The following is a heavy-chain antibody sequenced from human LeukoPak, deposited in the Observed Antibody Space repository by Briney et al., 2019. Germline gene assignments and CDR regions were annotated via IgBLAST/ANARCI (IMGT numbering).Heavy chain of an antibody. CDR1: GFTFSSYW. J-gene: IGHJ4*02. V-gene: IGHV3-7*01. CDR3: ARAEWEPDY. Sequence: GGSLRLSCAASGFTFSSYWMNWARQAPGKGLEWVASINHNGNVNYYVDPVKGRFTISRDNAKNSLYLQMNSLRAEDTAVYYCARAEWEPDYWGQGTLVTVSS. CDR2: INHNGNVN. D-gene: IGHD1-26*01.